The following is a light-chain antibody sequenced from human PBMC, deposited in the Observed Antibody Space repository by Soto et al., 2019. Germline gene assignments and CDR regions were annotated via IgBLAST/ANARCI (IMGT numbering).Light chain of an antibody. CDR2: DAS. CDR1: QSINTY. Sequence: EVVLTQSPATLSSSQGESVTLSCRASQSINTYLAWYQQKPGQAPRLLIYDASYRAAGIPSRFSGSGSGTDFTLTISSLEPADFAIYHCQQRSNWPLTFGGGTKVEI. J-gene: IGKJ4*01. V-gene: IGKV3-11*01. CDR3: QQRSNWPLT.